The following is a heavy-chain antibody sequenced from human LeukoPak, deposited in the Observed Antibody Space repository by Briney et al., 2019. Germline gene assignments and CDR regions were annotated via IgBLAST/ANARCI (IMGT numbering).Heavy chain of an antibody. CDR1: WCIFTNFW. V-gene: IGHV5-51*01. Sequence: GGALQISFHGAWCIFTNFWVAWGRPMPGKGREGMGIIFPADSDTRYSPSFQGQVTISADKSINTAYLQWSSLKASDTAMYYCAREHFGEPGDFWGQGTLVTVSS. CDR3: AREHFGEPGDF. CDR2: IFPADSDT. D-gene: IGHD4-17*01. J-gene: IGHJ4*02.